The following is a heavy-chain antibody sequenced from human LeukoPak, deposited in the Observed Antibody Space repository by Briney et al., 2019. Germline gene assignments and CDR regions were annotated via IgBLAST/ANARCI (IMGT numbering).Heavy chain of an antibody. CDR3: ARSLAYCGGDCYPYDY. V-gene: IGHV4-61*02. CDR1: GGSISSGSYY. CDR2: IYTSGST. Sequence: SETLSLTCTVSGGSISSGSYYWSWIRQPAGKGLEWIGRIYTSGSTNYNPSLKSRVTISVDTSKNQFSLRLSSVTAAETAVYYCARSLAYCGGDCYPYDYWGQGTLVTVSS. D-gene: IGHD2-21*01. J-gene: IGHJ4*02.